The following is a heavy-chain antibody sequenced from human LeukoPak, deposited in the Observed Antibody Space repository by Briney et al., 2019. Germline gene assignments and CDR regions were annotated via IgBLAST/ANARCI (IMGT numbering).Heavy chain of an antibody. CDR2: ISAYNGNT. V-gene: IGHV1-18*01. Sequence: ASVKVSCKASGYTFTSYGISWVRQAPGQGLEWMGWISAYNGNTNYAQKLQGRVTMTTDTSTSTAYMELRSLGSDDTAVYYCARDWAVGATNWFDPWGQGTQVTVSS. D-gene: IGHD1-26*01. CDR3: ARDWAVGATNWFDP. J-gene: IGHJ5*02. CDR1: GYTFTSYG.